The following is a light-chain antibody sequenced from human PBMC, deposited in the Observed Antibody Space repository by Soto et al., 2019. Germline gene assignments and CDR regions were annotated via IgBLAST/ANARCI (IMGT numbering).Light chain of an antibody. CDR2: DAS. CDR3: QQYNSYWT. V-gene: IGKV1-5*01. CDR1: QNIDSY. J-gene: IGKJ1*01. Sequence: DIQMIQSPSSLSASVGDRVIIAFRASQNIDSYLNWYQQKPGKAPKLLIYDASSLESGVPSRFSGSGSGTEFTLTISSLQPDDFATYYCQQYNSYWTFGQGTKVDI.